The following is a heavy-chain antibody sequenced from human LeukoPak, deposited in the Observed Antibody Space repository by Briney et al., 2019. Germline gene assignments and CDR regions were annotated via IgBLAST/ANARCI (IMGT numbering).Heavy chain of an antibody. CDR3: ARNIGGSTDFDN. V-gene: IGHV1-8*01. CDR1: GYTFTSYD. J-gene: IGHJ4*02. D-gene: IGHD1-26*01. CDR2: MNPNSGNT. Sequence: ASVKVSCKASGYTFTSYDINWVRQATGQGLEWMGWMNPNSGNTGYAQKFQGRVTMTRNTSISTAYMELSSLRSEYTAVHYCARNIGGSTDFDNRGQGTLFTVSS.